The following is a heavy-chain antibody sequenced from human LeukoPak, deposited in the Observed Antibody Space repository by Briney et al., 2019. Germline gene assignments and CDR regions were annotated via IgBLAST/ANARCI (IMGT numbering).Heavy chain of an antibody. CDR3: ARDKRSGSVVLDP. CDR2: IYYSGST. CDR1: GGSISSGGYY. V-gene: IGHV4-31*03. D-gene: IGHD3-22*01. Sequence: SQTLSLTCTVSGGSISSGGYYWSWIRQHPGKGLEWIGYIYYSGSTYYNPSLKSRVTISVDTSKNQFSLKLSSVTAADTAVYYCARDKRSGSVVLDPWGQGTLVTVSS. J-gene: IGHJ5*02.